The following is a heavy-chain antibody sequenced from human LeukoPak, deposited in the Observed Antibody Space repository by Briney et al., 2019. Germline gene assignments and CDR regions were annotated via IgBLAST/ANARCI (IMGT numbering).Heavy chain of an antibody. CDR3: ARDGGQQLVFATKLHKWFDS. Sequence: GGSLRLSCVASGFTFTKHWMSWVRQAPGKGLEWVAVISYDGSNKYYADSVKGRFTISRDNSKNTLYLQMNSLRDEDTAVYYCARDGGQQLVFATKLHKWFDSWGQGILVTVSS. D-gene: IGHD6-13*01. V-gene: IGHV3-30*03. CDR2: ISYDGSNK. CDR1: GFTFTKHW. J-gene: IGHJ5*01.